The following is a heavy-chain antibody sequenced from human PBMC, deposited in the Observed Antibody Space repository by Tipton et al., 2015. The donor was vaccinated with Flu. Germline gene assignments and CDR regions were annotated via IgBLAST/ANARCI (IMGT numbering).Heavy chain of an antibody. CDR3: ARDSGRNYNYGMDV. Sequence: LTCTVSGGAVSSYFWTWIRQPPGKQLEWIGYIYYGGTTNYNPSLRSRVTFSMDTSKNQFSLRLSSVTAADTAVYYCARDSGRNYNYGMDVWGQGTTVYVSS. CDR2: IYYGGTT. J-gene: IGHJ6*02. CDR1: GGAVSSYF. D-gene: IGHD2-15*01. V-gene: IGHV4-59*02.